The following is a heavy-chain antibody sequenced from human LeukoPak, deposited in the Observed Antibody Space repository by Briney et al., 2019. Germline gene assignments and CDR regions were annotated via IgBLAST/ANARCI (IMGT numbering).Heavy chain of an antibody. CDR3: ARNGVNSSGWYLYYFDY. V-gene: IGHV4-39*01. CDR1: GGSISSCNYY. Sequence: SETLSLTCNVSGGSISSCNYYWGWIRQPPGKGLEWIGSIYYCGSTFYNPSLKSRVTISVDTSKNQFSLKLTSVTAADTAVYYCARNGVNSSGWYLYYFDYWGQGTLVTVSS. D-gene: IGHD6-19*01. CDR2: IYYCGST. J-gene: IGHJ4*02.